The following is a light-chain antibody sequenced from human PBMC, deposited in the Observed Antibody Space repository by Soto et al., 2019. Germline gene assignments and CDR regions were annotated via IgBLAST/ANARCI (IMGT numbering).Light chain of an antibody. J-gene: IGKJ1*01. CDR1: QGISNN. CDR2: AAS. V-gene: IGKV1-27*01. CDR3: QKYDSAPWT. Sequence: DIQMTQSPSSLSASVRDRVTITCRPSQGISNNLAWYQQKPGKVPKLLIYAASTLQSGVPSRFSGSGSGTDFTLTISSLQPEDVATYYCQKYDSAPWTFGQGTKVEIK.